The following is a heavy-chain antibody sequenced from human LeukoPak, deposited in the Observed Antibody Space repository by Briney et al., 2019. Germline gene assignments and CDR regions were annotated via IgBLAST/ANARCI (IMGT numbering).Heavy chain of an antibody. V-gene: IGHV1-69*13. CDR1: GGTFSSYA. Sequence: GASVKVSCKASGGTFSSYAISWVRQAPGQGLEWMGGIIPIFGTANYAQKFQGRVTITADESTSTAYMELSSLRAEDTAVYYCARGGHYAILTGFRGRILGFDSWGQGTLVTVSS. D-gene: IGHD3-9*01. CDR2: IIPIFGTA. J-gene: IGHJ4*02. CDR3: ARGGHYAILTGFRGRILGFDS.